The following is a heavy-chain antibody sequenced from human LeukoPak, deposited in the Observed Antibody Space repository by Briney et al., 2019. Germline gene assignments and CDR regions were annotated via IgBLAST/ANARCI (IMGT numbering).Heavy chain of an antibody. V-gene: IGHV3-30*19. CDR3: ARDAIEYFDL. CDR1: GFTFSSYG. D-gene: IGHD2/OR15-2a*01. Sequence: GGSLRLSCAASGFTFSSYGMHWVRQAPGKGLEWVAVISYDGSNKYYADSVKGRFTISRDNSKNTLYLQMNSLRAEDTAVYYCARDAIEYFDLWGRGTWSLSPQ. J-gene: IGHJ2*01. CDR2: ISYDGSNK.